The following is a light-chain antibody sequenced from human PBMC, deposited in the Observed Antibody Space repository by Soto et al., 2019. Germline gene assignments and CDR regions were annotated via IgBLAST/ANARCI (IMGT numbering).Light chain of an antibody. CDR3: QSYDSSLSGYV. CDR2: RSD. V-gene: IGLV1-47*01. Sequence: QSVLTQPPSASGTPGQRVTISCSGSSSNIGSNYVSWYQHLPGAAPKLLIYRSDQRPSGVPDRFSGSKSGTSASLAISGLRSEDEADYYCQSYDSSLSGYVFGTGTKVTVL. CDR1: SSNIGSNY. J-gene: IGLJ1*01.